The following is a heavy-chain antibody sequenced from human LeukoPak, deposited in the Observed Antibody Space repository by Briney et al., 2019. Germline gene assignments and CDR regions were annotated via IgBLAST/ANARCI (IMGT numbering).Heavy chain of an antibody. D-gene: IGHD6-19*01. J-gene: IGHJ4*02. V-gene: IGHV4-59*02. Sequence: PSETLSLTCSVSGGSASSDYWSWIRHSPGTGLEWIGYIYHPTTTNYNPSLKSRVSMSLDTSKNQFSLDLTSVTAADTAMYFCATGHSSGWFDFWGRGTLVTVSS. CDR3: ATGHSSGWFDF. CDR1: GGSASSDY. CDR2: IYHPTTT.